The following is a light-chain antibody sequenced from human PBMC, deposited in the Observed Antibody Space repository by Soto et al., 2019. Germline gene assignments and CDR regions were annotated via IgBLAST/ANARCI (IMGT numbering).Light chain of an antibody. CDR2: GAS. J-gene: IGKJ1*01. CDR1: QSVSSNY. V-gene: IGKV3-20*01. Sequence: EIVLTQSPGTLSLSPGERATLSCRASQSVSSNYLAWYQQKPGQAPRLLIYGASSRATGIPDRFNGSGSGTNFSLAISRREPEDFAVYYCRQYGSTPPWTFGQGTKVEIK. CDR3: RQYGSTPPWT.